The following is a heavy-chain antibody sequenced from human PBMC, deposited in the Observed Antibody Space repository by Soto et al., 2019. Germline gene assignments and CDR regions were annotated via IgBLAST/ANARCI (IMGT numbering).Heavy chain of an antibody. CDR3: ARSQHSSSLPVFDD. CDR2: ISYDGNNK. D-gene: IGHD6-13*01. V-gene: IGHV3-30*14. Sequence: GGSLRLSCAASGIMFSTHAMHWVRQAPGKGLEWVAVISYDGNNKQYADSVKGRFTISRDNSKNTLYLQMNSLRAEDTAVYYCARSQHSSSLPVFDDWGQGTLVTVSS. CDR1: GIMFSTHA. J-gene: IGHJ4*02.